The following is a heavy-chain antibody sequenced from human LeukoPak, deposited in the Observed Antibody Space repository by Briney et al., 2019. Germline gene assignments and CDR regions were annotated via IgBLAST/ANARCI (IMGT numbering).Heavy chain of an antibody. Sequence: PSQTLSLTCAASGGSISSGGYSWSWIRQPPGKGLEWIGYIYHSGSTYYNPSLKSRVTISVDRSKNQFSLKLSSVTAADTAVYYCARTGYSSSWSQNNWFDPWGQGTLVTVSS. CDR3: ARTGYSSSWSQNNWFDP. CDR2: IYHSGST. V-gene: IGHV4-30-2*01. CDR1: GGSISSGGYS. J-gene: IGHJ5*02. D-gene: IGHD6-13*01.